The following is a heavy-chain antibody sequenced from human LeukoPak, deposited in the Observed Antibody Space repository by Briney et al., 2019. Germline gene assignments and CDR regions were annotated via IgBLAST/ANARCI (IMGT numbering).Heavy chain of an antibody. V-gene: IGHV3-9*01. CDR3: ARDRGDSSGWEHLFDY. D-gene: IGHD6-19*01. CDR1: GFTFDDYA. J-gene: IGHJ4*02. Sequence: RLGGSLRLSCAASGFTFDDYAMHWVRQAPGKGLEWVSGISWNSGSIGYADSVKGRFTISRDNAKNSLYLQMNSLRAEDTAVYYCARDRGDSSGWEHLFDYWGQGTLVTVSS. CDR2: ISWNSGSI.